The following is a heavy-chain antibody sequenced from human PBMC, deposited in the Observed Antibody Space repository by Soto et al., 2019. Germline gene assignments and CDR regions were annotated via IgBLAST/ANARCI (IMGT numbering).Heavy chain of an antibody. Sequence: VGSMSLSCSASGFTASTNYISWVRPAPGKGLEWVSIIYSGGKTYYADSVKGRFVISRDNSKNTLYLQMNSRRVEDTAVYYCARMASLREWLVNAFDMWGQGTTVTVSS. J-gene: IGHJ3*02. V-gene: IGHV3-53*01. CDR1: GFTASTNY. CDR2: IYSGGKT. D-gene: IGHD6-19*01. CDR3: ARMASLREWLVNAFDM.